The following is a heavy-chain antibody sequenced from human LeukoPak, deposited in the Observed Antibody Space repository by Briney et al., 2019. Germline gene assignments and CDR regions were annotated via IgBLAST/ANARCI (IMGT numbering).Heavy chain of an antibody. CDR2: INHSGST. J-gene: IGHJ4*02. D-gene: IGHD6-25*01. Sequence: SETLSLTCAVYGGSFSGYYWSWIRQPPGKGLEWIGEINHSGSTNYNPSLKSRVTISVDTSKNQFSLKLSSVTAADTALYYCAKGAAYSSGSGIYSWGQGTLVTVSS. CDR1: GGSFSGYY. V-gene: IGHV4-34*01. CDR3: AKGAAYSSGSGIYS.